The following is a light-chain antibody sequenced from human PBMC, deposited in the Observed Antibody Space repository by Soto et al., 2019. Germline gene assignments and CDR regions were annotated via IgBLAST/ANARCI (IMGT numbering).Light chain of an antibody. CDR1: ALPTQY. CDR3: QSADTSGTYYV. CDR2: KDN. Sequence: SYDLTQSTAVSLTPGQTARITCSGDALPTQYVYWYQQKPGQAPRLIIYKDNQRPSEIPERFSASSSGTLATLTISGIQEEDEADFYCQSADTSGTYYVFGTGTKVTV. J-gene: IGLJ1*01. V-gene: IGLV3-25*02.